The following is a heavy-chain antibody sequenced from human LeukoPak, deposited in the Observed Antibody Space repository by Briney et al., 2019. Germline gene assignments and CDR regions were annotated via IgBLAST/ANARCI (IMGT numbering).Heavy chain of an antibody. J-gene: IGHJ4*02. CDR2: VYNSGST. V-gene: IGHV4-59*11. D-gene: IGHD6-13*01. CDR1: GGSFRTHY. Sequence: SETLSLTCTVSGGSFRTHYWSWIRQPPGKGLEWIGYVYNSGSTNYNPSLKSRVTISVDTSKNQFSLKLSSVTAADTAVYYCARTTAAGTYYFDYWGQGTLVTVSS. CDR3: ARTTAAGTYYFDY.